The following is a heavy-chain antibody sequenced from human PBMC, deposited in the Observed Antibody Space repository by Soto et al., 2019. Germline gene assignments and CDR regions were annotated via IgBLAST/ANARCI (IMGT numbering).Heavy chain of an antibody. CDR1: GFTFNSHT. CDR3: LKGGCGHVLDA. CDR2: IGSNGRDT. D-gene: IGHD3-16*01. J-gene: IGHJ6*02. Sequence: DVQLVESGGGLVKPGESLRLSCAASGFTFNSHTMTWVRQTTGKGLEWVSSIGSNGRDTYYPDSRGGRFTISRDNAKNSLFLQMDSLRAEDTAVYYCLKGGCGHVLDAWGQGTTVTVSS. V-gene: IGHV3-21*06.